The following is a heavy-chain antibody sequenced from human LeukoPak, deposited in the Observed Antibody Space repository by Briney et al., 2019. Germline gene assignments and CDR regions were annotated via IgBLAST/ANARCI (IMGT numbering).Heavy chain of an antibody. D-gene: IGHD3-22*01. CDR2: IIPIFGTA. CDR1: GGTFSSYA. CDR3: ARDPTNYYYDSSGYYFD. J-gene: IGHJ4*02. Sequence: ASVKVSCKASGGTFSSYAISWVRQAPGQGLEWMGGIIPIFGTANYAQKFQGRVTITADKSTSTAYMELSSLRSEDTAVYYCARDPTNYYYDSSGYYFDWGQGTLVTVSS. V-gene: IGHV1-69*06.